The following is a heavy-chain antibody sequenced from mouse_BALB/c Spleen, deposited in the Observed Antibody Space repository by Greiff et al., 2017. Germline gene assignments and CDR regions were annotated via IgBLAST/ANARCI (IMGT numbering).Heavy chain of an antibody. CDR2: INPSTGYT. V-gene: IGHV1-7*01. CDR1: GYTFTSYW. D-gene: IGHD1-1*01. Sequence: QVQLKESGAELAKPGASVKMSCKASGYTFTSYWMHWVKQRPGQGLEWIGYINPSTGYTEYNQKFKDKATLTADKSSSTAYMQLSSLTSEDSAVYYCARRDYGSSSWFAYWGQGTLVTVSA. CDR3: ARRDYGSSSWFAY. J-gene: IGHJ3*01.